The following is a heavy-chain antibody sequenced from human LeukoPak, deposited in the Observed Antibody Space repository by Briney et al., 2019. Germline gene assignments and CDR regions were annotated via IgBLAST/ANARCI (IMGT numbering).Heavy chain of an antibody. V-gene: IGHV1-18*01. Sequence: ASVKVSCKASGHTFTSHPITWVRQAPGQGLEWMGWISAFNGNTNYAQTLQGRVTMTIETSTDTAYMELRSLRSDDAAIYFCARGTGEWTAIDYWGQGTLVTVSS. D-gene: IGHD3-16*01. CDR2: ISAFNGNT. CDR3: ARGTGEWTAIDY. CDR1: GHTFTSHP. J-gene: IGHJ4*02.